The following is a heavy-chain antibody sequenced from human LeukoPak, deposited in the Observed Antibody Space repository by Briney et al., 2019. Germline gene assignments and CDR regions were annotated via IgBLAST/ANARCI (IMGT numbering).Heavy chain of an antibody. Sequence: GGSLTLSCAVSGFTLDDNAMHWVRQAPGKGLGWVWLISGDGGRTNYADSMKGRLTISRDNSKNSLYRQMNSLRTEDTALYYCAKDRRGYWYNWFDPWGQGTLVTVSS. J-gene: IGHJ5*02. V-gene: IGHV3-43*02. CDR2: ISGDGGRT. CDR3: AKDRRGYWYNWFDP. CDR1: GFTLDDNA. D-gene: IGHD3-22*01.